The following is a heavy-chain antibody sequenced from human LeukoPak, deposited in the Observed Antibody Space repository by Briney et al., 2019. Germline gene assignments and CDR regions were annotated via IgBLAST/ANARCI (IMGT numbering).Heavy chain of an antibody. D-gene: IGHD5-24*01. CDR2: INQDGSRK. J-gene: IGHJ4*02. Sequence: GGSLRLSCGASGFTFSSHWMSWVRQAPGKGLEWVANINQDGSRKNYVGSVKGRFTISRDNAKNSLELQMNSLRVEDTAVYYCVRCDGYNSCYFDCWGQGTLVTVSS. V-gene: IGHV3-7*01. CDR1: GFTFSSHW. CDR3: VRCDGYNSCYFDC.